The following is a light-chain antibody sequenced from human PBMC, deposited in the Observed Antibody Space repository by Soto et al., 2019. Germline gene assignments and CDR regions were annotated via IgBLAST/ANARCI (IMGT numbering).Light chain of an antibody. J-gene: IGLJ3*02. CDR2: EVS. CDR3: ISYAGSNNLV. V-gene: IGLV2-8*01. Sequence: QSVLTQPPSASGSPGQSVTISCTGTSSDVGGYNYVSWYQQHPGKAPKLMIYEVSKRPSGVPDRFSGSKSGNTASLTVSGLQAEYDAYYSCISYAGSNNLVFGGGTKVTVL. CDR1: SSDVGGYNY.